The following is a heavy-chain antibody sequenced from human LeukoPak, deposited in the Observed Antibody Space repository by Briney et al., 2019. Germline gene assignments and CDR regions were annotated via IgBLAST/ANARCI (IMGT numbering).Heavy chain of an antibody. J-gene: IGHJ4*02. CDR1: GFTFSSYV. V-gene: IGHV3-30*18. CDR2: ISYDGSND. D-gene: IGHD4-17*01. Sequence: GGSLRLSCAASGFTFSSYVMHWVRQAPGKGLEWVAVISYDGSNDYYADSVKGRFTISRDNSKNTLYLQTNSLRAEDTAVYFCAKVGGYGDYHGGYYFDYWGQGTLVTVSS. CDR3: AKVGGYGDYHGGYYFDY.